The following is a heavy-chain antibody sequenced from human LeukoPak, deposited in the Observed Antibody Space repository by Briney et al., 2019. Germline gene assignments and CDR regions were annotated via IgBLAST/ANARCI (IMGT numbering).Heavy chain of an antibody. V-gene: IGHV3-9*01. CDR1: GFTFDDYA. D-gene: IGHD3-22*01. CDR3: AKDFARYYYDSSGYYDPRGDYYYGMDV. J-gene: IGHJ6*02. CDR2: ISWNSGSI. Sequence: GGSLRLSCADSGFTFDDYAMHWVRQAPGKGLEWVSGISWNSGSIGYADSVKGRFTISRDNAKNSLYLQMNSLRAEDTALYYCAKDFARYYYDSSGYYDPRGDYYYGMDVWGQGTTVTVSS.